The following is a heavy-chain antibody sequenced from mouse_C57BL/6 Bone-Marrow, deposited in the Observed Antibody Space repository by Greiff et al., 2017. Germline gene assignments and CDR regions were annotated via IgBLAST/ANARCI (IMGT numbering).Heavy chain of an antibody. CDR1: GFSLTSYA. D-gene: IGHD1-1*02. J-gene: IGHJ3*01. Sequence: VQLVESGPGLVAPSQSLSITCTVSGFSLTSYAISWVRQPPGQGLEWLGVIWTGGGTNYYSAPKSRLGISKDNSKSAVFLEMNSLQTGDTDWYYCASHYCAYWGQGTLVTVSA. CDR2: IWTGGGT. V-gene: IGHV2-9-1*01. CDR3: ASHYCAY.